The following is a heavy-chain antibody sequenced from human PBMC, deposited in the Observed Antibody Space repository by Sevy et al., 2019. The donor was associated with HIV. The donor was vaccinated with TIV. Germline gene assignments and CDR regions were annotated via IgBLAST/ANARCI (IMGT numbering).Heavy chain of an antibody. D-gene: IGHD1-26*01. CDR1: GFTFSSYA. V-gene: IGHV3-30*04. J-gene: IGHJ5*02. CDR2: ISYDGSNK. CDR3: AAGREADLDP. Sequence: GGSLRLSCAASGFTFSSYAMHWVRQAPGKGLEWVAVISYDGSNKYYADSVKGRFTISRDNSKNTLYLQMNSLRAEDTAVYYCAAGREADLDPWGQGTLVTVSS.